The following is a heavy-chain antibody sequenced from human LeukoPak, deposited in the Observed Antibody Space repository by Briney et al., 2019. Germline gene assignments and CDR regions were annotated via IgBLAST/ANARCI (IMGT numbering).Heavy chain of an antibody. J-gene: IGHJ4*02. CDR2: IYYSGST. D-gene: IGHD1-7*01. CDR3: ARVGLDGTEDDY. Sequence: SETLSLTCTVSGGSISSYYWSWIRQPPGKGLEWIGYIYYSGSTNYNPSLKSRVTISVDTSKNQLSLKLSSVTAADTAVYYCARVGLDGTEDDYWGQGTLVTVSS. V-gene: IGHV4-59*01. CDR1: GGSISSYY.